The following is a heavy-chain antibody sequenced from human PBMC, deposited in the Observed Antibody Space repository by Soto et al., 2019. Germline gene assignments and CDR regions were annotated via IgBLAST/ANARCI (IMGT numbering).Heavy chain of an antibody. CDR1: ADTFTGYT. D-gene: IGHD3-10*01. CDR3: ARSRGSYYSNFDS. V-gene: IGHV1-69*08. Sequence: QVQLVQSGAEVKKPGSSVKVSCKASADTFTGYTVTWVRQAPGQGLEWVGRVIPILGASNFAQKFQGRVTISADKSTDTAYMVLTGLTSEDTAVYYCARSRGSYYSNFDSWGQGTLVIVSS. J-gene: IGHJ4*02. CDR2: VIPILGAS.